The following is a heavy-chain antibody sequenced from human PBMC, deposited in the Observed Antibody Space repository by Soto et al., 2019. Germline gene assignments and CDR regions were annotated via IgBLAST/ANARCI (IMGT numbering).Heavy chain of an antibody. D-gene: IGHD6-13*01. J-gene: IGHJ3*02. Sequence: GGSLRLSCAASGFTFDNYAMHWVRQAPGKGLEWVSGISWNSGSIGYADSVKGRFTISRDNAKNSLYLQMNSLRAEDTALYYCARNGRAAAYDAFEMWGQETRGTV. CDR3: ARNGRAAAYDAFEM. V-gene: IGHV3-9*01. CDR2: ISWNSGSI. CDR1: GFTFDNYA.